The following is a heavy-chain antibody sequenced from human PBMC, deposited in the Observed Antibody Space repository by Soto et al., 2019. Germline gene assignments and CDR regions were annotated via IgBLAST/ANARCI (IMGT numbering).Heavy chain of an antibody. V-gene: IGHV1-69*01. CDR1: GGTFISYA. Sequence: QVQLVQSGAEVKKPGSSVKVSCKASGGTFISYAISWVRQAPGQGLEWMGGIIPIFGTANYAQKFQGRVTITADESTSTAYMELSSLRSENTAVYYCARDNDFWSGYVLSYYYYGMDVWGQGTTVTVSS. CDR3: ARDNDFWSGYVLSYYYYGMDV. D-gene: IGHD3-3*01. J-gene: IGHJ6*02. CDR2: IIPIFGTA.